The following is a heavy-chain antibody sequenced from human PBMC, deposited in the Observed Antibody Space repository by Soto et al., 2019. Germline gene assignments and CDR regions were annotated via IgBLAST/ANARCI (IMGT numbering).Heavy chain of an antibody. V-gene: IGHV3-7*01. D-gene: IGHD3-22*01. CDR3: ARDYYDSSGYYHLFDF. Sequence: GGSLRLSCAASGFPFSSYWMSWVRQAPGKGLEWVANIKEDGSEKYYVDSVKGRFTISRDNAKRSLYLQMNSLRAEDTALYYCARDYYDSSGYYHLFDFWGQGT. CDR2: IKEDGSEK. J-gene: IGHJ4*02. CDR1: GFPFSSYW.